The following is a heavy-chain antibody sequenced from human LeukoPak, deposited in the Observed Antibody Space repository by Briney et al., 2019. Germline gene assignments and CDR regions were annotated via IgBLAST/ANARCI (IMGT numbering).Heavy chain of an antibody. CDR2: ISSSSSYI. Sequence: GGSLRLSCAASGFTFSSYSMNWVRQAPGKGLEWISSISSSSSYIYYADSVKGRFTISRDNAKNSLYLQMNSLRAEDTAVYYCARASIAAAGTGAFDIWGQGTMVTVSS. D-gene: IGHD6-13*01. CDR3: ARASIAAAGTGAFDI. CDR1: GFTFSSYS. J-gene: IGHJ3*02. V-gene: IGHV3-21*01.